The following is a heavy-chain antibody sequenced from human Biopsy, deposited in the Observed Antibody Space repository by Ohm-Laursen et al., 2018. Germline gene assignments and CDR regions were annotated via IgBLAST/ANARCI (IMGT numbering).Heavy chain of an antibody. CDR1: GYTFISYD. Sequence: SVKVSCKVSGYTFISYDVDWVRQATGQGPEWMGWMNPNSGKAGYAQKFQGRVTMTTDTSAATAYMELRSLRSDDTAVYYCARDCQPYLVTIHYYYYGMDVWGQGTTVTVSS. CDR3: ARDCQPYLVTIHYYYYGMDV. CDR2: MNPNSGKA. V-gene: IGHV1-8*01. D-gene: IGHD3-9*01. J-gene: IGHJ6*02.